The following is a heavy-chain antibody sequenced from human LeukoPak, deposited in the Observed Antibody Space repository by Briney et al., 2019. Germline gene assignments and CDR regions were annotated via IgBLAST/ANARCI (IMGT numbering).Heavy chain of an antibody. D-gene: IGHD3-10*01. CDR2: INHIGST. V-gene: IGHV4-34*01. Sequence: SETLSLTCAVYGGSFSGFYWTWMRQPPGKGREWIADINHIGSTNYNPSLMSRVTISVDTSKNQFSLQLNSVTSADTAVYFCARPMVRGARQKYWHFDLWGRGALVTVSS. J-gene: IGHJ2*01. CDR3: ARPMVRGARQKYWHFDL. CDR1: GGSFSGFY.